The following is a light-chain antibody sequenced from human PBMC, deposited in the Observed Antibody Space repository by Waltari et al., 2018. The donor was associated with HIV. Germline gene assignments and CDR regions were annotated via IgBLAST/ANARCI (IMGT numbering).Light chain of an antibody. CDR3: SSYTASHTLL. CDR2: GFT. Sequence: QSALTQPASFSGAPGQSITIPCTASSRDVGLYKFVSWSRQSAGQAPQLVLFGFTPRPAGISNRFSGSMSGNTAFLTISGLLPEDEADYFCSSYTASHTLLFGGGTRVTVL. J-gene: IGLJ2*01. CDR1: SRDVGLYKF. V-gene: IGLV2-14*03.